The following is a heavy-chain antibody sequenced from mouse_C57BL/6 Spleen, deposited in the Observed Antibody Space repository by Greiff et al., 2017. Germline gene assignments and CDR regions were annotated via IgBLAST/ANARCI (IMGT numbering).Heavy chain of an antibody. CDR2: ISDGGSYT. J-gene: IGHJ3*01. V-gene: IGHV5-4*03. CDR1: GSTFSSYA. D-gene: IGHD3-2*02. Sequence: EVKLMESGGGLVKPGGSLKLSCAASGSTFSSYAMPWVRQTPEKRLEWVATISDGGSYTYYPDNVKGRFTISRDNAKNNLYLQMSHLKSEDSAMYYGGGGELRLAWFAYWGQGTLVTVSA. CDR3: GGGELRLAWFAY.